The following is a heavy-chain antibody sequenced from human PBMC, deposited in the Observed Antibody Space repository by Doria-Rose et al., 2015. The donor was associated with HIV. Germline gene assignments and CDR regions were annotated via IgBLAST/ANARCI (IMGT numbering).Heavy chain of an antibody. V-gene: IGHV2-26*01. CDR1: GVSLSSPGMG. J-gene: IGHJ4*02. CDR2: IFSDDER. CDR3: ARIKSSRWYHKYYFDF. Sequence: QVTLKESGPVLVKPTETLTLTCTVSGVSLSSPGMGVSWIRQPQGKALEWFANIFSDDERSYKTSLKSRLTISRGTSKSQVVLTMTDMDPVDTATYYCARIKSSRWYHKYYFDFWGQGTLVIVSA. D-gene: IGHD6-13*01.